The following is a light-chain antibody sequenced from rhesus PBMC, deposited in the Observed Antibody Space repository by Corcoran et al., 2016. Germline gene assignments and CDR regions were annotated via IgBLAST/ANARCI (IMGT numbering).Light chain of an antibody. V-gene: IGKV1-74*01. CDR1: ENVKNH. J-gene: IGKJ4*01. CDR2: KAT. Sequence: DIQMTQSPSSLSASVGDRVTITCRASENVKNHLNWYQQKPGKAPNLLNYKATTLQSGVPSRFRGSGSGTDSSFTISSLRSEDVATYYCQHSYGTPLTFGGGTKVEIK. CDR3: QHSYGTPLT.